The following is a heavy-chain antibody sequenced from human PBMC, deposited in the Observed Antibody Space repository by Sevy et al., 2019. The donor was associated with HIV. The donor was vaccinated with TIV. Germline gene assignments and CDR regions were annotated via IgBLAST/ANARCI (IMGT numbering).Heavy chain of an antibody. J-gene: IGHJ6*02. D-gene: IGHD6-13*01. V-gene: IGHV3-7*01. CDR3: ARETRYSSSWYVGEYYYYYGMDV. Sequence: GGSLRLSCAASGFTFSSYWMSWVRQAPGKGLEWVANIKQDGSEKYYVDSVKGRFTISRDNAKNSLYLQMNSLRAEDKAVYYCARETRYSSSWYVGEYYYYYGMDVWGQGTTVTVSS. CDR2: IKQDGSEK. CDR1: GFTFSSYW.